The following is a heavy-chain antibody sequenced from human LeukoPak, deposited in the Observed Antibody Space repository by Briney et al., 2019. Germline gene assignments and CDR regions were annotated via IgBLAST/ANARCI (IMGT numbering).Heavy chain of an antibody. Sequence: ASVKVSCKASGYTFTSYYMHWVRQAPGQGLEWMGWINPNSGGTNYAQKFQGRVTMTRDTSISTAYMELSRLRSDDTAVYYCAQSGYYDSSGYSVDYWGQGTLVTVSS. J-gene: IGHJ4*02. D-gene: IGHD3-22*01. CDR1: GYTFTSYY. V-gene: IGHV1-2*02. CDR3: AQSGYYDSSGYSVDY. CDR2: INPNSGGT.